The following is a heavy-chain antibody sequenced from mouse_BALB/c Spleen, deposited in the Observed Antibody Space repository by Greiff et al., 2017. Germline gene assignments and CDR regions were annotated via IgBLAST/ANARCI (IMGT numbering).Heavy chain of an antibody. D-gene: IGHD2-3*01. V-gene: IGHV14-3*02. CDR3: ARAWLLPLFDY. CDR1: GFTINDTY. CDR2: IGPANGNT. J-gene: IGHJ2*01. Sequence: EVQLQQSGAELVKPGASVKLSCTASGFTINDTYMYWVPQTPEQGLEWVGRIGPANGNTNYDPKFQGKATITADTSSNTAYLQLSSLTSEDTAVYYCARAWLLPLFDYWGQGTTLTVSS.